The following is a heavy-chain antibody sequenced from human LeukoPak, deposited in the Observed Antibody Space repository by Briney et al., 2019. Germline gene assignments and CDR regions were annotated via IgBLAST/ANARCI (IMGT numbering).Heavy chain of an antibody. Sequence: NPSETLSLTCAVYGGSFGGYYWSWIRQPPGKGLEWIGEINHSGSTNYNPSLKSRVTISVDTSKNQFSLKLSSVTAADTAVYYCARGPSGSSGYYLDYWGQGTLVTVSS. CDR1: GGSFGGYY. J-gene: IGHJ4*02. CDR2: INHSGST. V-gene: IGHV4-34*01. D-gene: IGHD3-22*01. CDR3: ARGPSGSSGYYLDY.